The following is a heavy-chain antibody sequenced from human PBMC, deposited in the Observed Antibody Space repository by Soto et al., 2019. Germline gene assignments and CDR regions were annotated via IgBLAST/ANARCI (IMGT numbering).Heavy chain of an antibody. CDR2: IWYDGSNK. CDR1: GFTFSSYG. Sequence: QVQLVESGGGVVQPGRSLRLSCAASGFTFSSYGMHWVRQAQGKGLEWVAVIWYDGSNKYYADSVKCRFTISRDNSKNALYLQMNSLRAEETAVYYCARDRYSSGWYDFDYWVQGTLVSVSS. CDR3: ARDRYSSGWYDFDY. V-gene: IGHV3-33*01. D-gene: IGHD6-19*01. J-gene: IGHJ4*02.